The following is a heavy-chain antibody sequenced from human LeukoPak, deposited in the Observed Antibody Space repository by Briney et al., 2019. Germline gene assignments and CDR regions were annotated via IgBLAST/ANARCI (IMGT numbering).Heavy chain of an antibody. J-gene: IGHJ3*02. CDR3: ARLGEGNYYYDSSCSFDI. D-gene: IGHD3-22*01. CDR1: GYTFTNYW. V-gene: IGHV5-51*01. Sequence: KSGESLKISCKGSGYTFTNYWIGWVRQMPGKGLERMGIIYPGDSETKYSPSFQGQVTISADKSISTAYLQWSSLRASVTAMYYCARLGEGNYYYDSSCSFDIWGQGTMVTVSS. CDR2: IYPGDSET.